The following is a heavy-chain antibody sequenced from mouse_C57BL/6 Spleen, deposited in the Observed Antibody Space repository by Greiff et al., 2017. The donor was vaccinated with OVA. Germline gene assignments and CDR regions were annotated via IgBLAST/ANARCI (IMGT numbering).Heavy chain of an antibody. Sequence: EVMLVESGGGLVKPGGSLKLSCAASGFTFSDYGRHWVRQAPEKGLEWVAYISSGSSTIYYADTVKGRFTISRDNAKNTLFLQMTGLRSEDTAMYYCAKGGYFDVWGTGTTVTVSS. CDR3: AKGGYFDV. J-gene: IGHJ1*03. CDR2: ISSGSSTI. CDR1: GFTFSDYG. V-gene: IGHV5-17*01.